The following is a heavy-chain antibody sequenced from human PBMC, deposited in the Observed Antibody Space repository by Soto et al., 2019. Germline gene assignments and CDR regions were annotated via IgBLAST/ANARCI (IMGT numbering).Heavy chain of an antibody. CDR2: ISYSGDA. D-gene: IGHD3-22*01. Sequence: PSETLSLTCIVSGGSIGTYFWTWIRQPPGKGLQWIGSISYSGDANYNPSLKSRLTISIDTSKNHFSLKLTSVTAADTAVYYCARGGYYFDTTEWDYWGQGTLVT. CDR1: GGSIGTYF. V-gene: IGHV4-59*01. CDR3: ARGGYYFDTTEWDY. J-gene: IGHJ4*02.